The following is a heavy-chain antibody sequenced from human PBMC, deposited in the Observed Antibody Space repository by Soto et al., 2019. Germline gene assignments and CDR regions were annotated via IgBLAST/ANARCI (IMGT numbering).Heavy chain of an antibody. V-gene: IGHV4-31*03. Sequence: PSETLSLTCTVSGGSISSGGYYWSWIRQHPGKGLEWIGYIYYSGSTYYNPSLKSRVTISVDTSKNQFSLKLSSVTAADTAVYYCAGRGFGGSSFDYWGQGTLVTVSS. D-gene: IGHD3-10*01. J-gene: IGHJ4*02. CDR1: GGSISSGGYY. CDR2: IYYSGST. CDR3: AGRGFGGSSFDY.